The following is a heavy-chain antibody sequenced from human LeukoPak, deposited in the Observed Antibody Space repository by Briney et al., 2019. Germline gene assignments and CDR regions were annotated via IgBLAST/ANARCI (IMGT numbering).Heavy chain of an antibody. D-gene: IGHD2-15*01. CDR3: ARLPGYCSGGSCYFDS. V-gene: IGHV5-51*01. J-gene: IGHJ4*02. CDR1: GYRFTSDW. Sequence: GESLKISCKGSGYRFTSDWIGWVRQMPGKGLEWMGIIYPGDSDTRYNPSFQGQVTISADKSISTAYLQWSSLKASDTAMYYCARLPGYCSGGSCYFDSWGQGTVVTVSS. CDR2: IYPGDSDT.